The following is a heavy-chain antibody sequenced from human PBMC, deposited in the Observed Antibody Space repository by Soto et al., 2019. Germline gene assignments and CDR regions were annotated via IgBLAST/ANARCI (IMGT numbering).Heavy chain of an antibody. Sequence: SETLSLTCTVSGGSISSGGYYWSWIRQHPGKGLEWIGYIYYSGSTYYNPSLKSRVTISVDTSKNQFSLKLSSVTAADTAVYYCARDYGDSEVVPEDYYYGMDVWGQGTTVTVSS. V-gene: IGHV4-31*03. J-gene: IGHJ6*02. CDR3: ARDYGDSEVVPEDYYYGMDV. D-gene: IGHD4-17*01. CDR2: IYYSGST. CDR1: GGSISSGGYY.